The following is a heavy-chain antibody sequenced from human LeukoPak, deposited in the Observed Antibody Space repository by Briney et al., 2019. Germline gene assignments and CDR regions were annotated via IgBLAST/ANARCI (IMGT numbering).Heavy chain of an antibody. J-gene: IGHJ4*02. Sequence: SETLSLTCTVSGGSISSYYWSWIRQPPGKGLEWIGYIYYSGSTNYNPSLKSRVTISVDTSKNQFSLKLSSVTAADTAVYYCARQYSSGSRRGYDYWGQGTLVTVSS. CDR1: GGSISSYY. V-gene: IGHV4-59*08. D-gene: IGHD6-19*01. CDR3: ARQYSSGSRRGYDY. CDR2: IYYSGST.